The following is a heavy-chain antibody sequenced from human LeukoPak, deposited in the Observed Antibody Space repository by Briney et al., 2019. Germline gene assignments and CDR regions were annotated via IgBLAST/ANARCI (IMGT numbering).Heavy chain of an antibody. CDR2: ISGSSGRT. J-gene: IGHJ4*02. CDR1: EFTFTSYA. Sequence: GGSLRLSCAASEFTFTSYAISWVRHAPGKGLERVSRISGSSGRTYYTDSVTGRFTISRDNSKNMVYLQMNSLRAEDTAIYYCARDDAADGGYLDHWGQGTLVSVSS. CDR3: ARDDAADGGYLDH. D-gene: IGHD3-10*01. V-gene: IGHV3-23*01.